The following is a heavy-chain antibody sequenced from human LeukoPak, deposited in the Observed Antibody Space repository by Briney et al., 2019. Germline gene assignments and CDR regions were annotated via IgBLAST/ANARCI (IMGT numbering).Heavy chain of an antibody. CDR1: GFTFDDYG. CDR2: INWNGAGT. J-gene: IGHJ3*02. V-gene: IGHV3-20*04. CDR3: ARARWVSGSYSDAFDI. Sequence: PGGSLRLSCAASGFTFDDYGMSWVRQAPGKGLEWVSGINWNGAGTVYGDSVKGRFTISRDNAKNSLYLQMNSLRVEDTALYYCARARWVSGSYSDAFDIWGQGTMVTVSS. D-gene: IGHD1-26*01.